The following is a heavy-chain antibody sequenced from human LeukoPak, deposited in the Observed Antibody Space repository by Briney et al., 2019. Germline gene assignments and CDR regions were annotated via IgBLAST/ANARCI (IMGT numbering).Heavy chain of an antibody. J-gene: IGHJ6*03. CDR2: ISAYNGNT. Sequence: ASVKVSCKASGYTFTSYGISWVRQAPGQGLEWMGWISAYNGNTNYAQKLQGRVTMTTDTSTSTAYMELRSLRSDDTAVYYCARAPRWVGATMAQPPYMDVWGKGTTVTVSS. CDR1: GYTFTSYG. V-gene: IGHV1-18*01. CDR3: ARAPRWVGATMAQPPYMDV. D-gene: IGHD1-26*01.